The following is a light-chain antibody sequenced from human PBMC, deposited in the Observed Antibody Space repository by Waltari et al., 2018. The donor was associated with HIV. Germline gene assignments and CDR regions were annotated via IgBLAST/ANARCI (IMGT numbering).Light chain of an antibody. CDR3: CSYTGSYTWV. CDR1: SSDVGGYNF. V-gene: IGLV2-11*01. CDR2: DVS. J-gene: IGLJ3*02. Sequence: QSALTQPRSVSGSPGQSVTISCTGTSSDVGGYNFVSWYQQHPGKAPKLVIYDVSNWASGVPDRFSGSKSGNTASLTISGLQGEDEADYYCCSYTGSYTWVFGGGTELTVL.